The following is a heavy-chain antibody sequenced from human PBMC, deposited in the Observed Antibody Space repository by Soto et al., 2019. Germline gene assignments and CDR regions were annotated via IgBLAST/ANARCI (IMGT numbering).Heavy chain of an antibody. V-gene: IGHV1-3*05. J-gene: IGHJ4*02. Sequence: QVQLVQSGAEEKKPGASVKVSCKASGYTFTSYAMHWVRQAPGQRLEWMGWINAGNGNTKYSQKFQGRVTITRDTSASTAYMELSSLRSEDMAVYSCARGTGWYPPFDYWGQGTLVTVSS. D-gene: IGHD6-19*01. CDR2: INAGNGNT. CDR3: ARGTGWYPPFDY. CDR1: GYTFTSYA.